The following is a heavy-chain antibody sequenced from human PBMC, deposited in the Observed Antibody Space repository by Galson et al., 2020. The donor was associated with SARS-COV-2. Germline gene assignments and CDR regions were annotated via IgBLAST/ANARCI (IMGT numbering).Heavy chain of an antibody. Sequence: SVKVSCKASGGTFSSYAISWVRQAPGQGLEWMGGIIPIFGTANYAQKFQGRVTITADKSTSTAYMELSSLRSEDTAVYFCTIFGVVPPPVGYYYYGMDVWGQGTTVTVSS. J-gene: IGHJ6*02. V-gene: IGHV1-69*06. CDR3: TIFGVVPPPVGYYYYGMDV. CDR1: GGTFSSYA. D-gene: IGHD3-3*01. CDR2: IIPIFGTA.